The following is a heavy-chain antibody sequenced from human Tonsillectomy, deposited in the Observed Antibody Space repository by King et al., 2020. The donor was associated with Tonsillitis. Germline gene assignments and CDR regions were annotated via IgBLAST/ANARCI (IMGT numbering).Heavy chain of an antibody. Sequence: VQLVESGGGLVKPGGSLRLSCAASGFTFSSYRMNWVRQAPGKGLEWVSSMSSSSTYIYYADSVKGRFTTSRDNAKNSLYLQMNRLRAEDTAVYYCAREPGTPRHFDYWGQGTLVTVSS. J-gene: IGHJ4*02. CDR2: MSSSSTYI. D-gene: IGHD1-1*01. CDR3: AREPGTPRHFDY. CDR1: GFTFSSYR. V-gene: IGHV3-21*01.